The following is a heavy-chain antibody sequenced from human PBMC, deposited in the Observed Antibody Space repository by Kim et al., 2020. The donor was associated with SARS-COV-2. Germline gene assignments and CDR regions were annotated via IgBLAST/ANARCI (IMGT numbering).Heavy chain of an antibody. J-gene: IGHJ6*02. CDR3: ARVLSVTTLYYYYGMDV. V-gene: IGHV4-59*01. Sequence: SETLSLTCTVSGGSISSYYWNWIRQPPGKGLEWIGYIYYSGSTNYNPSLKSRVTISVDTSKNQFSLKLSSVTAADTAVYYCARVLSVTTLYYYYGMDVWGQGTTVTVSS. D-gene: IGHD4-4*01. CDR2: IYYSGST. CDR1: GGSISSYY.